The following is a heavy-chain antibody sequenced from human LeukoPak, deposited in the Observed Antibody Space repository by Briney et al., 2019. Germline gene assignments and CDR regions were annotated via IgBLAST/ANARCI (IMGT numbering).Heavy chain of an antibody. Sequence: GGSLRLSCTGSGFAFATYGMHWVRQAPGKGLEWVAVIWYDGSNKYYADSVKGRFTISRDNSKNTLYLQMNSLRAEDTAVYYCAKGGVVGAKHPGWFDPWGQGTLVTVSS. J-gene: IGHJ5*02. CDR1: GFAFATYG. V-gene: IGHV3-33*06. CDR2: IWYDGSNK. D-gene: IGHD1-26*01. CDR3: AKGGVVGAKHPGWFDP.